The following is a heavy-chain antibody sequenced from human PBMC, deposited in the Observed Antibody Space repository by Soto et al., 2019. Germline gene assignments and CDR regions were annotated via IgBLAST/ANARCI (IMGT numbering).Heavy chain of an antibody. J-gene: IGHJ4*02. D-gene: IGHD5-12*01. CDR1: GGPIRSYY. V-gene: IGHV4-59*01. Sequence: QVHLQESGPGLLKPSETLSLTCGVSGGPIRSYYLSWARQAPGKGLEWIAYIAYTGITGYNPALRSRVTISGDTSQNLFSLKMTSVTAADTAVYYCAREGFSGYEALDYWGQGILVTVSS. CDR3: AREGFSGYEALDY. CDR2: IAYTGIT.